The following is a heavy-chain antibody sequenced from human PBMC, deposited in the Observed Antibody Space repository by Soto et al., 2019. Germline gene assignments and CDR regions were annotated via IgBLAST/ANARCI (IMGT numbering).Heavy chain of an antibody. V-gene: IGHV3-48*02. CDR2: ISSSSDNT. CDR3: ARLPKGSLVTA. CDR1: GFSFRDYS. J-gene: IGHJ4*02. Sequence: VGSLRLSCVASGFSFRDYSMNLVRQAPGKGLQWVSYISSSSDNTYYADSVKGRFTVSRDNAKNALFLQMNSLRDDDTATYYCARLPKGSLVTAWGQGTRVTVSS. D-gene: IGHD2-21*02.